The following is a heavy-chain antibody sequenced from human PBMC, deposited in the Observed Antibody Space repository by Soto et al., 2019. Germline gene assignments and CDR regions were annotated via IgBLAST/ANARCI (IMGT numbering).Heavy chain of an antibody. CDR3: ARGRSSSWYVWFDP. V-gene: IGHV4-34*01. CDR1: GGSFSGYY. D-gene: IGHD6-13*01. J-gene: IGHJ5*02. CDR2: INHSGST. Sequence: SETLSLTCAVYGGSFSGYYWSWIRQPPGKGLEWIGEINHSGSTNYNPSLKGRVTISVDTSKNQFSLKLSSVTAADTAVYYCARGRSSSWYVWFDPWGQGTLVTVSS.